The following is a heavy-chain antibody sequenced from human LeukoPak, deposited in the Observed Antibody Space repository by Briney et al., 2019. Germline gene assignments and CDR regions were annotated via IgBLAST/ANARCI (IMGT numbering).Heavy chain of an antibody. CDR1: GGTFTSYA. CDR2: IIPIFGTA. Sequence: SVKVSCKASGGTFTSYAISWVRQAPGQGLEWMGGIIPIFGTANYAQKFQGRVTITADESTSTAYMELSSLRSEDTAVYYCARGPAQYYYDSMDVWGQGTTVTVSS. J-gene: IGHJ6*02. CDR3: ARGPAQYYYDSMDV. V-gene: IGHV1-69*13. D-gene: IGHD3-22*01.